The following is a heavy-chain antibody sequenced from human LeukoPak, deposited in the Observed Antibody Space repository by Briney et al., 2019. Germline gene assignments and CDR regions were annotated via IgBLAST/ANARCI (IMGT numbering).Heavy chain of an antibody. Sequence: KPSETLSLTCAVYGGSFSGYYWSWIRQPPGKGLEWIGEINHSGSTNYNPSLKSRVTISVDTSKNQFSLKLSSVTAADTAVYYCASKLGIVGAYDYWGQGTLVTVSS. CDR1: GGSFSGYY. CDR3: ASKLGIVGAYDY. D-gene: IGHD1-26*01. J-gene: IGHJ4*02. V-gene: IGHV4-34*01. CDR2: INHSGST.